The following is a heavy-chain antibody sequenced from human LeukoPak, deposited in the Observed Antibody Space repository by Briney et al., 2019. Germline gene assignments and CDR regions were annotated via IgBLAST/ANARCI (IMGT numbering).Heavy chain of an antibody. CDR2: INPNSGNT. D-gene: IGHD4/OR15-4a*01. Sequence: ASVKVSCKASGYTFTGYYMHWVRQAPGQGLEWMGWINPNSGNTGYAQKFQGRVTITRNTSISTAYMELSSLRSEDTAVYYCARHSTINAFDIWGQGTMVTVSS. V-gene: IGHV1-8*03. CDR3: ARHSTINAFDI. CDR1: GYTFTGYY. J-gene: IGHJ3*02.